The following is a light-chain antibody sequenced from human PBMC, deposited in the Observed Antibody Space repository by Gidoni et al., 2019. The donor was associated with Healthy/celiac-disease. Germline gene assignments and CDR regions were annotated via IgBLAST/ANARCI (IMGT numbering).Light chain of an antibody. J-gene: IGKJ3*01. CDR1: QSISSY. V-gene: IGKV1-39*01. Sequence: DIQMTQSPSSLSASVGDRVTITCRASQSISSYLNWYQQKPGKATKLLIYAASSLQSGVPSRFRGSGSRTDFTLTISSLQPEDFATYYCQQSYSTPPFTFGPGTKVDIK. CDR3: QQSYSTPPFT. CDR2: AAS.